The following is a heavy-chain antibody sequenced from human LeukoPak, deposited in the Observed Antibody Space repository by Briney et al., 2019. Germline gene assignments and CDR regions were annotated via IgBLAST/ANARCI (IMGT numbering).Heavy chain of an antibody. CDR3: ARQIASAGTAGFDF. D-gene: IGHD6-13*01. CDR2: IYSTGST. Sequence: SETLSLTCTVSGGSISSYYWSWIRQPAGKGLEWIGRIYSTGSTNYNPSLKSRVTMSVDTSRNQFSLGLRSVTAADTAVYYCARQIASAGTAGFDFWGQGALVTVSS. J-gene: IGHJ4*02. CDR1: GGSISSYY. V-gene: IGHV4-4*07.